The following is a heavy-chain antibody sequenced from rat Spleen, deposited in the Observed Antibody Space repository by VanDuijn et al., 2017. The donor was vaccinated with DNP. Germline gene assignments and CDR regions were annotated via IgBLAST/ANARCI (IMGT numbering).Heavy chain of an antibody. Sequence: EVQLVESGGGLVQPGRSLKLSCAASGFTFSDYYMAWVRQAPTKGLEWVAYISYDGGSNYNGDSVKGRFTISRDNAKSTLYLQMNSLRSEDMATYYCARHVLPLRVWDYWGQGTLVTVSS. J-gene: IGHJ3*01. V-gene: IGHV5-22*01. CDR3: ARHVLPLRVWDY. CDR2: ISYDGGSN. CDR1: GFTFSDYY. D-gene: IGHD1-4*01.